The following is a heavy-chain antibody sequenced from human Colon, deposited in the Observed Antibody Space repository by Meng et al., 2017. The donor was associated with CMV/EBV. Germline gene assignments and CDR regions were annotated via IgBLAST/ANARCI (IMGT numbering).Heavy chain of an antibody. J-gene: IGHJ4*02. V-gene: IGHV3-23*03. CDR3: AKDSREYESSFDF. CDR2: IYSGGSST. D-gene: IGHD2/OR15-2a*01. Sequence: GESLKISCAASGFTFSSYAMSWVRQAPGKGLEWVSVIYSGGSSTYYADSVKGRFTISRDNSKNTLYLQMNSLRAEDTAVYYCAKDSREYESSFDFWGQGTLVTVSS. CDR1: GFTFSSYA.